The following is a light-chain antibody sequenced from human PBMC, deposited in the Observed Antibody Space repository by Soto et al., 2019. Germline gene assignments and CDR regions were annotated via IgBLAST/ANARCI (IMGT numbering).Light chain of an antibody. Sequence: IRLTQSPSSFSASTGDRVTITCRASQGVSTYLLWYQQTQGKPPKLLIYAASTLLSGVPSRFSGSGSGTNFTLTISSLQPEDFATYYCQQSYKTPHTFGQGTKLETK. CDR2: AAS. V-gene: IGKV1-39*01. CDR1: QGVSTY. J-gene: IGKJ2*01. CDR3: QQSYKTPHT.